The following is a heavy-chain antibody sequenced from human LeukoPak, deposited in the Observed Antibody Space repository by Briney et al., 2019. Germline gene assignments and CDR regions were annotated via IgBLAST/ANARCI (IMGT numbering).Heavy chain of an antibody. Sequence: GGSLRLSCVASGFTFTTYAMSWVRQAPGRGLEWVSTISAPGARTYYADSVKGRFTISRDDSKDTLYLQMNSLRAEDTAVYYCARGDSFDYWGQGTLVTVSS. CDR2: ISAPGART. CDR3: ARGDSFDY. V-gene: IGHV3-23*01. D-gene: IGHD3-10*01. J-gene: IGHJ4*02. CDR1: GFTFTTYA.